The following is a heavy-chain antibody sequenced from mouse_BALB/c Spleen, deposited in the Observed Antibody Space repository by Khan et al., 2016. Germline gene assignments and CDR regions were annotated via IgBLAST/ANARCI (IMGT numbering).Heavy chain of an antibody. Sequence: EVQLQESGPGLVKPSQSLSLTCIVTGYSITSDYAWNWIRQFPGNKLEWMGYISYSGSTRYYPSLKSRISITRDTSKNQFFLQLNSVTTEDTATYYCSRTPTPYYAMDYWGQGTSVTVSS. J-gene: IGHJ4*01. CDR2: ISYSGST. D-gene: IGHD1-1*01. CDR1: GYSITSDYA. CDR3: SRTPTPYYAMDY. V-gene: IGHV3-2*02.